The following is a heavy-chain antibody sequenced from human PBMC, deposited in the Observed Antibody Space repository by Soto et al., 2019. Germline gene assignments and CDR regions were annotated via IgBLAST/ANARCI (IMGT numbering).Heavy chain of an antibody. CDR2: IYYSGST. CDR3: ARDSPLYSSSSGAFDY. J-gene: IGHJ4*02. Sequence: SETLSLTCTVSGGSISSYYWSWIRQPPGKGLEWIGYIYYSGSTNYNPSLKSRVTISVDTSKNQFSLKLSSVTAADTAVYYCARDSPLYSSSSGAFDYWGQGTLVTVSS. V-gene: IGHV4-59*01. CDR1: GGSISSYY. D-gene: IGHD6-6*01.